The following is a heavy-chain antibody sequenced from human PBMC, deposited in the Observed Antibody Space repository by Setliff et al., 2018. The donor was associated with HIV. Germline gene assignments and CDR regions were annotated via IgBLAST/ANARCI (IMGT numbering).Heavy chain of an antibody. V-gene: IGHV4-39*07. CDR2: IYHSGST. D-gene: IGHD6-19*01. CDR1: GGSVSSGSYH. Sequence: TLSLTCTVSGGSVSSGSYHWGWIRQPPGQGLEWIGSIYHSGSTNYNPSLKSRVTISGDSSKKQFSLVLSSVTAADTAVYYCARVPSSGWYGGHHYMDVWGKGATVTVSS. J-gene: IGHJ6*03. CDR3: ARVPSSGWYGGHHYMDV.